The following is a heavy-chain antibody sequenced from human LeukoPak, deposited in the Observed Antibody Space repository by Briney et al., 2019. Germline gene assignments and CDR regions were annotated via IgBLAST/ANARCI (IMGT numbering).Heavy chain of an antibody. J-gene: IGHJ6*04. CDR2: ICSSGSTI. CDR1: GFTFSSYE. V-gene: IGHV3-48*03. D-gene: IGHD3-10*02. Sequence: GGSLRLSCAASGFTFSSYEMNWVRQAPGKGLEWVSYICSSGSTIYYADPVKGRFTISRDNAKTSLYLQMNSLRAEDTAVYYCAELGITMIGGVWGKGTTVTISS. CDR3: AELGITMIGGV.